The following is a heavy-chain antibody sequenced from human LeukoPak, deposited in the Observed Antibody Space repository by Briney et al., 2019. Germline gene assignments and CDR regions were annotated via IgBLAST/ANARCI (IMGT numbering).Heavy chain of an antibody. V-gene: IGHV3-23*01. J-gene: IGHJ4*02. D-gene: IGHD1-1*01. CDR2: ISASGGST. Sequence: GGSLRLSCAASGFTFNSYAMSGVRQAPGKGLEWVSAISASGGSTYYYADSVKGRFTISRDNSKSTLYLQMNSLRADDTAVYYCARGIGTVARYYFDYWGQGILVTVSS. CDR3: ARGIGTVARYYFDY. CDR1: GFTFNSYA.